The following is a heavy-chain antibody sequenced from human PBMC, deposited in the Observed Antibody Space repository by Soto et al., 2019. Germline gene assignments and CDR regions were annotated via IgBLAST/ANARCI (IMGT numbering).Heavy chain of an antibody. D-gene: IGHD2-2*02. Sequence: KTAETLSLTCTVSGVSISSSSYYWGWMRQPPGKGLEWIGSGYYSGTSYYNPSLNSRVTISVDTSKNQFSLQLSSVTAADTAVYYCARQKALTHTLFDYWGQGTLVTVSS. CDR1: GVSISSSSYY. CDR2: GYYSGTS. V-gene: IGHV4-39*01. CDR3: ARQKALTHTLFDY. J-gene: IGHJ4*02.